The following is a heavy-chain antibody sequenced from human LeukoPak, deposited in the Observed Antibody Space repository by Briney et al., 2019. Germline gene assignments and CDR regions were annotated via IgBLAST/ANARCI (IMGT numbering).Heavy chain of an antibody. CDR2: IVPHSGGT. Sequence: ASVKVSCKTSGYTFSDYYVHWVRQAPGQGLEWMGWIVPHSGGTKYAQKFQGRVTMTRDTSISTAYMELSRLRYDDTAVYYCATLGATSFDYWGQGALVTVSS. V-gene: IGHV1-2*02. CDR3: ATLGATSFDY. CDR1: GYTFSDYY. J-gene: IGHJ4*02. D-gene: IGHD1-26*01.